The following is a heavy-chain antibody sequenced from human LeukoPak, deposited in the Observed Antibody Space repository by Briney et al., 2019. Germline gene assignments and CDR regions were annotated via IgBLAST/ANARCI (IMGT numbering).Heavy chain of an antibody. CDR1: GFTFRSYW. CDR3: ARHNYGYDY. V-gene: IGHV3-74*01. CDR2: IHSDGSST. Sequence: GGSLRLSCAASGFTFRSYWMHWVRQAPGKGLVWVSHIHSDGSSTSYAASVQGRFTISRDNAKNTLYLQMNSLRAEDTAVYYCARHNYGYDYWGQGTLVTVSS. D-gene: IGHD3-10*01. J-gene: IGHJ4*02.